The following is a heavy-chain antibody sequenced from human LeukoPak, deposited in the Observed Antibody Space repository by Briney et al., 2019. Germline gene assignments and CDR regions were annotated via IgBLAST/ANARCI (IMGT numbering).Heavy chain of an antibody. V-gene: IGHV3-23*01. CDR3: AKDRPNYFESNGDYYRRDGDY. J-gene: IGHJ4*02. CDR2: ISGSGGST. Sequence: GGSLRLSCAASGFTFSSYAMSWVRQAPGKGLEWVSAISGSGGSTYYADSVKGRFTISRDNSKNTLSLQMNSLRAEDTALYYCAKDRPNYFESNGDYYRRDGDYWGQGTLVTVSS. D-gene: IGHD3-22*01. CDR1: GFTFSSYA.